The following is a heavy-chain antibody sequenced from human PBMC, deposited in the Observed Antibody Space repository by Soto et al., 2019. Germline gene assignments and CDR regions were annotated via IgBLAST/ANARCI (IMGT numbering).Heavy chain of an antibody. J-gene: IGHJ4*02. CDR1: GFSFSSYA. CDR3: AKGSIEYSAAVDN. D-gene: IGHD5-12*01. V-gene: IGHV3-23*01. Sequence: EVQLLESGGGLVQPGGSLRLSCAASGFSFSSYAMVWVRQAPGKGLEWVSVISARGGSSYLADSVKGRFTISRDNAKNVLSLEINSLRAKATAIYFCAKGSIEYSAAVDNWGQGTLVLVSS. CDR2: ISARGGSS.